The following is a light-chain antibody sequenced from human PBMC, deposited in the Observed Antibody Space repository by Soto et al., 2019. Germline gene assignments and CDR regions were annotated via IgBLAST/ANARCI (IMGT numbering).Light chain of an antibody. CDR1: SSNIGSNT. V-gene: IGLV1-44*01. J-gene: IGLJ1*01. CDR3: QSYDNSLSGYV. CDR2: SNN. Sequence: QSVLTQPPSASGTPGQRVTISCSGSSSNIGSNTVNWYQQLPGTAPKLLIYSNNQRPSGVPDRFSGSKSGTSASLAITGLQAEGEADYYCQSYDNSLSGYVFGTGTKVTVL.